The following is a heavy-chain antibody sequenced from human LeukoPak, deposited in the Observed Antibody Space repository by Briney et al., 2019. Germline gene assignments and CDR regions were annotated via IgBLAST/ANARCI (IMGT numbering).Heavy chain of an antibody. CDR3: ARGAPEPYYYDSIGYMLFDY. CDR2: INHSGST. D-gene: IGHD3-22*01. CDR1: GGSFSGYY. J-gene: IGHJ4*02. Sequence: PPETVSLTCAVYGGSFSGYYWSWIRQPPGKGLEWIGEINHSGSTNYNPSLKSRGTISVDTSKNQFSLKLSSVTAADTAVYYCARGAPEPYYYDSIGYMLFDYWGQGTLVTVSS. V-gene: IGHV4-34*01.